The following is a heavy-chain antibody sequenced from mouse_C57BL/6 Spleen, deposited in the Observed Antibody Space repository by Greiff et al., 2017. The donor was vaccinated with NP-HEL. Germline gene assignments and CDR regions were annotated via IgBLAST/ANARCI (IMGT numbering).Heavy chain of an antibody. Sequence: VKLVESGPGLVAPSQSLSITCTVSGFSLTSYGVDWVRQSPGKGLEWLGVIWGVGSTNYNSALKSRLSISKDNSKSQVFLKMNSLQTDDTAMYYCASEGGSSLFAYWGQGTLVTVSA. CDR3: ASEGGSSLFAY. CDR2: IWGVGST. V-gene: IGHV2-6*01. D-gene: IGHD1-1*01. J-gene: IGHJ3*01. CDR1: GFSLTSYG.